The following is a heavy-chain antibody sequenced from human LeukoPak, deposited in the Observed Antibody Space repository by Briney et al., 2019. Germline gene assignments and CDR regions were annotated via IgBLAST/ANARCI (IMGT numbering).Heavy chain of an antibody. CDR3: AKDLSPPEAYYFDY. CDR2: ISYDGSNK. J-gene: IGHJ4*02. CDR1: GFTFSSYA. V-gene: IGHV3-30*14. Sequence: PGGSLRLSCAASGFTFSSYAMHWVRQAPGKGLEWVAVISYDGSNKYYADSVKGRYTISRDNSKNTLYLQMNSLRAEDTAVYYCAKDLSPPEAYYFDYWGQGTLVTVSS.